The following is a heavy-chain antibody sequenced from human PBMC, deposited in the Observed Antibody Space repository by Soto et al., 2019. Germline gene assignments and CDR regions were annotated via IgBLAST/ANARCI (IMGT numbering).Heavy chain of an antibody. Sequence: SGATFVYPTQTLTLTCTFAGFSRSSTGICVRCLRQPPEKALEWLALIDWDDDKHYSTSLKTRLTISTDTPKNQVVLTTTNMDPVDTATYYCARGVGALDYWGQGTMVTVSS. CDR2: IDWDDDK. CDR3: ARGVGALDY. J-gene: IGHJ4*02. CDR1: GFSRSSTGIC. V-gene: IGHV2-70*13.